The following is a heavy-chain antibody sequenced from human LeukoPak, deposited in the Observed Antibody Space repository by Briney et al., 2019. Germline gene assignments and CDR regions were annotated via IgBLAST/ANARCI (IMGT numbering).Heavy chain of an antibody. CDR1: GFTFDDYG. CDR3: ARGDGYTKLYYFDY. CDR2: INWNGGST. Sequence: GGSLRLSCAAPGFTFDDYGMSWVRQAPGKGLEWVSGINWNGGSTGYADSVKGRFTTSRDNAKNSLYLQMNSLRAEDTALYYCARGDGYTKLYYFDYWGQGTLVTVSS. V-gene: IGHV3-20*04. D-gene: IGHD5-24*01. J-gene: IGHJ4*02.